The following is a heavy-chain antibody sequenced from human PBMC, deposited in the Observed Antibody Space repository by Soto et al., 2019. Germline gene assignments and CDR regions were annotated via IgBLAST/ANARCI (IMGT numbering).Heavy chain of an antibody. J-gene: IGHJ5*02. V-gene: IGHV3-11*01. CDR3: ARVCSYDFWSGYYTASDWFDP. Sequence: GGSLRLSCAASGFTFSDYYMSWIRQAPGKGLEWVSYISSSGSAIYYADSVKGRFTISRDNAKNSLYLQMNSLRAEDTAVYYCARVCSYDFWSGYYTASDWFDPWGQGTLVTVSS. D-gene: IGHD3-3*01. CDR1: GFTFSDYY. CDR2: ISSSGSAI.